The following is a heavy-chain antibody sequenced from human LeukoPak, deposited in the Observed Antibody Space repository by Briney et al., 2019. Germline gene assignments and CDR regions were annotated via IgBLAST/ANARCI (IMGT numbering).Heavy chain of an antibody. J-gene: IGHJ6*02. CDR3: ARDAPYDYVWGSYNYYYGMDV. Sequence: ASVKVSCKASGYTFTGYYMHWVRQAPGQGLERMGWISAYNGNTNYAQKLQGRVTMTTDTSTSTAYMELRSLRSDDTAVYYCARDAPYDYVWGSYNYYYGMDVWGQGTTVTVSS. V-gene: IGHV1-18*04. D-gene: IGHD3-16*01. CDR2: ISAYNGNT. CDR1: GYTFTGYY.